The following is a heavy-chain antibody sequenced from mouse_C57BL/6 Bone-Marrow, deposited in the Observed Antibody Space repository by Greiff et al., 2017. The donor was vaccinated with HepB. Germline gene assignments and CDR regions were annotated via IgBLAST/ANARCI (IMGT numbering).Heavy chain of an antibody. V-gene: IGHV5-16*01. CDR3: ARGPRRDYFDY. CDR1: GFTFSDYY. J-gene: IGHJ2*01. Sequence: DVQLQESEGGLVQPGSSMKLSCTASGFTFSDYYMAWVRQVPEKGLEWVANINYDGSSTYYLDSLKSRFIISRDNAKNILYLQMSSLKSEDTATYYCARGPRRDYFDYWGQGTTLTVSS. D-gene: IGHD3-1*01. CDR2: INYDGSST.